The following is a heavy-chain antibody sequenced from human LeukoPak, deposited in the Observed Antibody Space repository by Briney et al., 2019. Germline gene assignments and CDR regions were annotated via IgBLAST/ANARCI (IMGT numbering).Heavy chain of an antibody. D-gene: IGHD4-17*01. Sequence: GGSLRLSCAASGFTFRSYAMSWVRQAPGKGLEWVSYISSSSGSTVYYADSVKGGFTVSRDNAKNSLYLQMNSLRVEDTAVYYCARVETTVTTLDYWGQGTLVTVSS. CDR3: ARVETTVTTLDY. CDR2: ISSSSGSTV. J-gene: IGHJ4*02. V-gene: IGHV3-48*04. CDR1: GFTFRSYA.